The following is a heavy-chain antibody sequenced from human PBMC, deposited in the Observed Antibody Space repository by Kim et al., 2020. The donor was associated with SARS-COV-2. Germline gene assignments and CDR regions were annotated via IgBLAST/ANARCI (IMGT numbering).Heavy chain of an antibody. D-gene: IGHD6-13*01. CDR3: ARVFRVVSHTQQLLGYFDY. J-gene: IGHJ4*01. Sequence: ASVKVSCKASGYTFTSYGISWVRQAPGQGLEWMGWISAYNGNTNYAQKLQGRVTMTTDTSTSTVYMELRSLRSDDTAVYYCARVFRVVSHTQQLLGYFDYWGHGTLVTVSS. CDR1: GYTFTSYG. V-gene: IGHV1-18*01. CDR2: ISAYNGNT.